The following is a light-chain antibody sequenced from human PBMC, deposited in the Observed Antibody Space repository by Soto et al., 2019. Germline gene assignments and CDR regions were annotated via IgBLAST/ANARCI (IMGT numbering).Light chain of an antibody. CDR2: QAS. CDR3: QQYNTYFPYT. J-gene: IGKJ2*01. CDR1: QSVTNW. Sequence: IQMPQSPSTLSASVGDRVTITCRASQSVTNWLAWYQQKPGRAPKVLIYQASNLQDGVPSRFSGSGSGTEFTLTINSLQPDDFAAYYCQQYNTYFPYTFGQGTRLEIK. V-gene: IGKV1-5*03.